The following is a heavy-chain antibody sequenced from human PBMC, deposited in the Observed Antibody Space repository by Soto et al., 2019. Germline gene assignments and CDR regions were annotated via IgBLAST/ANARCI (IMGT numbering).Heavy chain of an antibody. D-gene: IGHD2-15*01. CDR2: ISSSGYI. CDR1: GFNFNSYT. J-gene: IGHJ6*02. CDR3: SRDCSGGNCYPGMDV. V-gene: IGHV3-21*01. Sequence: EVQLVESGGGLVKPGGSLRLSCAASGFNFNSYTINWVRQAPGKRLEWLSSISSSGYIFSTDSVRGRFTISRDNAKNSVYLQINSLRAEYTADYFCSRDCSGGNCYPGMDVSGQGTTVTVSS.